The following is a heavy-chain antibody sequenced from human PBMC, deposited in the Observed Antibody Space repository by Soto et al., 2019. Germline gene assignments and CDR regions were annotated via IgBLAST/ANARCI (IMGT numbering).Heavy chain of an antibody. J-gene: IGHJ4*02. V-gene: IGHV3-7*03. Sequence: EVQLVESGGDLVQPGGSLRLSCVASGFTFSPYWMSWVRQAPGRGLQWVATINNDGSDKYYADSVKGRFTISRDNARDSHYLQLTSMRAEDTAIYFGARGSNQDYWGQGTLVAVSS. CDR3: ARGSNQDY. CDR1: GFTFSPYW. CDR2: INNDGSDK. D-gene: IGHD2-8*01.